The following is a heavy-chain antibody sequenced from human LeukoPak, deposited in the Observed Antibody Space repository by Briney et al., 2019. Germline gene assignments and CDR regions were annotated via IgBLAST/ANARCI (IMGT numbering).Heavy chain of an antibody. CDR1: GGSISSGDYY. V-gene: IGHV4-30-4*01. Sequence: PSQTLSLTCTVSGGSISSGDYYWRWIRQPPGRGLEWIAYIYYSGSTYYNPSLKSRVTISVDTSKNQFSLKLSSVTAADTAVYYCARGRVQWELLTAPDYWGQGTLVTVSS. J-gene: IGHJ4*02. CDR3: ARGRVQWELLTAPDY. D-gene: IGHD1-26*01. CDR2: IYYSGST.